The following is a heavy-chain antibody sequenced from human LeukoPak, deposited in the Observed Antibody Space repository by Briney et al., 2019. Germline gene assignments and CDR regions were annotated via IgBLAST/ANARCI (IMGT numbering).Heavy chain of an antibody. Sequence: PGGSLRLSCAASRITFSDYWMTWVRQAPGKGLEWVANIKQDGSVKQYLGSVKGRLTISRDNAKNSLYLEMNSLRAEDTAVYYCSLGDTFDIWGRGTMVTVSS. J-gene: IGHJ3*02. D-gene: IGHD2-21*02. CDR3: SLGDTFDI. V-gene: IGHV3-7*01. CDR1: RITFSDYW. CDR2: IKQDGSVK.